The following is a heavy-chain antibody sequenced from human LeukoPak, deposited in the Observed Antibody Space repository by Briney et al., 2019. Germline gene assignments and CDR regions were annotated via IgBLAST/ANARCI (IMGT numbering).Heavy chain of an antibody. J-gene: IGHJ4*02. CDR3: AREKVTAVAGTSFDY. Sequence: GGSLRLSCAASGFTFSSYEMNWVRQAPGKGLEWVSYISSSGSTIYYADSVKGRFTISRDNAKNSLYLQMNSLRAEDTAVYYCAREKVTAVAGTSFDYWGQGTLVTVSS. D-gene: IGHD6-19*01. CDR2: ISSSGSTI. CDR1: GFTFSSYE. V-gene: IGHV3-48*03.